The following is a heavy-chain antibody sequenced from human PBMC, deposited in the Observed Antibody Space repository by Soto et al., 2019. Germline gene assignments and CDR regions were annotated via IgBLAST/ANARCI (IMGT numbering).Heavy chain of an antibody. CDR3: ARGYYGSGSNVYYYYGMDV. CDR1: GYTFTGYY. Sequence: GASVKVSCKASGYTFTGYYMHWVRQAPGQGLEWMGWINPNSGGTNYAQKFQGWVTMTRDTSISTAYMELSRLRSDDTAVYYCARGYYGSGSNVYYYYGMDVWGQGTTVTVSS. D-gene: IGHD3-10*01. J-gene: IGHJ6*02. CDR2: INPNSGGT. V-gene: IGHV1-2*04.